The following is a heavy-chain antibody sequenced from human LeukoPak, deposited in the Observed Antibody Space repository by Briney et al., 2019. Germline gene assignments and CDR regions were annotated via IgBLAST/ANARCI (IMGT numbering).Heavy chain of an antibody. CDR3: ARDNTVGAGTNY. CDR2: IRYDGSNT. J-gene: IGHJ4*02. D-gene: IGHD6-19*01. V-gene: IGHV3-30*02. Sequence: GGSRRLSCAASGFTFSSYGMHWVRQAPGKGLEWVAFIRYDGSNTYHADSVKGRFTVSRDNSKNTLYLQVNSLRAEDTAVYYCARDNTVGAGTNYWGQGTLVTVSS. CDR1: GFTFSSYG.